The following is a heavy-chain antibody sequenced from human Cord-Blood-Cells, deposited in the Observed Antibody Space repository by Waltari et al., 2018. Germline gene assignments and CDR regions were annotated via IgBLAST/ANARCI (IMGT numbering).Heavy chain of an antibody. CDR1: GGSISSYY. CDR3: ARSILGYCSSTSCYYYMDV. Sequence: QVQLQESGPGLVKPSATLSLTCTVSGGSISSYYWSWIRQPAGKGLEWIGRIYTSGSTNYNPSLKSRVTMSVDTSKNQFSQKLRSVTAADTAVYYCARSILGYCSSTSCYYYMDVWGKGTTVTVSS. D-gene: IGHD2-2*01. V-gene: IGHV4-4*07. J-gene: IGHJ6*03. CDR2: IYTSGST.